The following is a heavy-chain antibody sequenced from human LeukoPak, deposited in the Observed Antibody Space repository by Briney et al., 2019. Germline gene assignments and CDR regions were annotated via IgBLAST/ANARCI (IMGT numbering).Heavy chain of an antibody. CDR2: INPNSGGT. V-gene: IGHV1-2*02. J-gene: IGHJ5*02. CDR1: GYTFTGYY. Sequence: GASVKVSCKASGYTFTGYYMHWVRQAPGQGLEWKGWINPNSGGTNYAQKFQGRVTMTRDTSISTAYMELSRLRSDDTAVYYCARLSLGYCSSTSCYLENWFDPWGQGTLVTVSS. CDR3: ARLSLGYCSSTSCYLENWFDP. D-gene: IGHD2-2*01.